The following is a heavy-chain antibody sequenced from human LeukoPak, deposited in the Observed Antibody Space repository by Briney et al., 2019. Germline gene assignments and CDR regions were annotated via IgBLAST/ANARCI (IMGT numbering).Heavy chain of an antibody. CDR3: ARGRGSYSFEY. V-gene: IGHV1-2*02. CDR2: INPNSGDT. D-gene: IGHD1-26*01. J-gene: IGHJ4*02. Sequence: ASVKVSCKASGYTFTGYYMYWVRQAPGQGLEWMGWINPNSGDTNYAQKFQGSVTMTRDTSISTAYMELSRLRSDDTAVYYCARGRGSYSFEYWGQGTLVTVSS. CDR1: GYTFTGYY.